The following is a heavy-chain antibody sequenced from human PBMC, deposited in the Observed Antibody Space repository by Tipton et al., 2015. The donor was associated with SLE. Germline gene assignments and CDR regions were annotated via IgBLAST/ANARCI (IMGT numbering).Heavy chain of an antibody. CDR3: ARGYQLPLGPYYYYSMDV. Sequence: TLSLTCTVSGGSIHSGSYYWTWIRQPAGKGLEWIGRIYTRGSTDYNPSLKSRVTISVDTSKNQVSRRLTSVTAADTAVYYCARGYQLPLGPYYYYSMDVWGKGTTVTVSS. CDR2: IYTRGST. D-gene: IGHD2-2*01. V-gene: IGHV4-61*02. CDR1: GGSIHSGSYY. J-gene: IGHJ6*03.